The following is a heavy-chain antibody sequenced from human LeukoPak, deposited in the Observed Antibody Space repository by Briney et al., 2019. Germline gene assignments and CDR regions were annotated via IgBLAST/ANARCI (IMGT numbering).Heavy chain of an antibody. Sequence: PSETLSLTCTVSGDSVSGYYGSWIRQPPGKGLEWIGYFYTSANTNYNPSLKSRVTMSVDTSKNQFSLRLSSVTAADTAVYYCARGGGRLRGDYYAPDIWGPGTTVT. CDR2: FYTSANT. D-gene: IGHD3-10*01. CDR3: ARGGGRLRGDYYAPDI. V-gene: IGHV4-4*09. J-gene: IGHJ6*02. CDR1: GDSVSGYY.